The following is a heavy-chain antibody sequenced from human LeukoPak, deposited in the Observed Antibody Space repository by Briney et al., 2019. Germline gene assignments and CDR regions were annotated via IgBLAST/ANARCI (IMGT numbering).Heavy chain of an antibody. CDR2: ISGSGGST. V-gene: IGHV3-23*01. CDR1: GFTFSSYA. D-gene: IGHD2-2*01. Sequence: GGPLRLSCAASGFTFSSYAMSWVRQAPGKGLEWVSAISGSGGSTYYADSMKGRFTISRDNSKNTLYLQMNSLRAEDTAVYYCAKDPRYCSSTSCYALDAFDIWGQGTMVTVSS. CDR3: AKDPRYCSSTSCYALDAFDI. J-gene: IGHJ3*02.